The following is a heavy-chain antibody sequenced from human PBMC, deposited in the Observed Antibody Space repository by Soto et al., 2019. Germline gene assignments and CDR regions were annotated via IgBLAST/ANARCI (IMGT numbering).Heavy chain of an antibody. Sequence: SETLSLTCAVYGGSFSGYYWSWIRQPPGKGLEWIGEINHSGSTNYNPSLKSRVTISVDTSKNQFSLKLSSVTAADTAVYYCASLYGGYWGQGTLVTVSS. J-gene: IGHJ4*02. CDR2: INHSGST. V-gene: IGHV4-34*01. CDR3: ASLYGGY. CDR1: GGSFSGYY. D-gene: IGHD4-17*01.